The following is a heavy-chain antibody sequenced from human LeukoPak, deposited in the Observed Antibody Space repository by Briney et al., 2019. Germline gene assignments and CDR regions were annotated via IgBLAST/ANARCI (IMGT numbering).Heavy chain of an antibody. J-gene: IGHJ4*02. Sequence: GGSLRLSCVASGFSFTAYSTNWVPQAPGRGLEWISYIGPGGDIYYADSVTGRFTVSRDIAKNSLYLQMNGLRVEDTAVYYCARRFDSWGQGTLVTVSS. CDR3: ARRFDS. V-gene: IGHV3-48*01. CDR1: GFSFTAYS. CDR2: IGPGGDI.